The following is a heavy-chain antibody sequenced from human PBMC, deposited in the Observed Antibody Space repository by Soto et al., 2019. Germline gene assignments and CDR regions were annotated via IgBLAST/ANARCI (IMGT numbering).Heavy chain of an antibody. CDR1: GYTFTSYG. CDR3: ARDAAIGMNDY. Sequence: QVQLVQSGAEVKKPGASVKVSCKASGYTFTSYGISWVRQAPGQGLEWMGWISAYNGNTKYAQKLQGRVTMTTDTPTTTADRELRSLRPHDTAVYYCARDAAIGMNDYWGQGTLVTVSS. V-gene: IGHV1-18*01. CDR2: ISAYNGNT. J-gene: IGHJ4*02.